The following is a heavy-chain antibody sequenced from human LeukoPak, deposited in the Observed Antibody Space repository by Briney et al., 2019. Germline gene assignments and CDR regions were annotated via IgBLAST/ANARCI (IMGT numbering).Heavy chain of an antibody. CDR1: GFNFANHA. Sequence: GGSLKLPCAASGFNFANHAMSWVRQAPGKGLEWVSSFGTRSTSIYHAGSVKGRFAISRDNAEDSLYLQMNSLRAEDTALYYCAREVSEGFDFWGQGTLVTVSS. CDR2: FGTRSTSI. J-gene: IGHJ4*02. CDR3: AREVSEGFDF. V-gene: IGHV3-21*01. D-gene: IGHD3-22*01.